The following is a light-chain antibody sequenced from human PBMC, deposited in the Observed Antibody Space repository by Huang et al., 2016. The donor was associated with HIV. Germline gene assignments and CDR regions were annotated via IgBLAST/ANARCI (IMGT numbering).Light chain of an antibody. CDR2: AAS. V-gene: IGKV1-9*01. CDR1: QGISSS. Sequence: IQLTQSPSSLSASVGDRVTITCRASQGISSSLAWYQQKPGKAPELLIYAASTLQSGVPSRFSCRGSGTDFTLTISSLQPEDSATYYCQQLSSYPRTFGGGTKVEI. J-gene: IGKJ4*01. CDR3: QQLSSYPRT.